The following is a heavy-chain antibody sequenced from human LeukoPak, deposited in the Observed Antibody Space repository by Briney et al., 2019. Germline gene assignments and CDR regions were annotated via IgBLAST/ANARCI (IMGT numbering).Heavy chain of an antibody. Sequence: SVKVSCKASGGTFSSYAISWVRQAPGQGLEWMGGIIPIFGTANYAQKFQGRVTITADESTSTAYMELSSLRSEDTAVYYCARVPLGVGATVGDYNYFDYWGQGTLVTVSS. D-gene: IGHD1-26*01. J-gene: IGHJ4*02. V-gene: IGHV1-69*13. CDR1: GGTFSSYA. CDR2: IIPIFGTA. CDR3: ARVPLGVGATVGDYNYFDY.